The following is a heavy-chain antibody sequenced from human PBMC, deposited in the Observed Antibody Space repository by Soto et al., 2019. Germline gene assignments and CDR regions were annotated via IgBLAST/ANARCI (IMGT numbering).Heavy chain of an antibody. CDR3: ARDPRGCSGGSCYPNYYYYYMDV. J-gene: IGHJ6*03. CDR1: GFTVSSNY. Sequence: GGSLRLSCAASGFTVSSNYMSWVRQAPGKGLEWVSVIYSGGSTYYADSVKGRFTISRDNSKNTLYLQMNSLRAEDTAVYYCARDPRGCSGGSCYPNYYYYYMDVWGKGTTVTVS. CDR2: IYSGGST. V-gene: IGHV3-66*01. D-gene: IGHD2-15*01.